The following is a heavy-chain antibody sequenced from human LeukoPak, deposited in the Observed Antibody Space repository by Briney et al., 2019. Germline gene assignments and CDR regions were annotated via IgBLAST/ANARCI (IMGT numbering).Heavy chain of an antibody. CDR1: GFTFSSYA. D-gene: IGHD2-21*02. CDR2: ISGSGGST. Sequence: GGSLRLSCAVSGFTFSSYAMSWVRQAPGKGLEWVSAISGSGGSTYYADSVKGRFTISRDNSKNTLYLQMNSLRAEDTAVYYCAKGIKGSYCNGDCYLTYYYYGLDVWGQGTTVTVSS. CDR3: AKGIKGSYCNGDCYLTYYYYGLDV. V-gene: IGHV3-23*01. J-gene: IGHJ6*02.